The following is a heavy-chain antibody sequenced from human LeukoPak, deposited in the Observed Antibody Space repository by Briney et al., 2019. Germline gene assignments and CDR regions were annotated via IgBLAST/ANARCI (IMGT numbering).Heavy chain of an antibody. J-gene: IGHJ5*02. CDR2: IYSGGST. CDR1: GFTVSSNY. Sequence: PGGSLRLSCAASGFTVSSNYMSWVRQAPGKGLEWVSVIYSGGSTYYADSVKGRFTISRDNSKNTLYLQMNSLRAEDTAVYYCARRSSSWYRRDNWFDPWGQGTLVTVSS. V-gene: IGHV3-53*01. D-gene: IGHD6-13*01. CDR3: ARRSSSWYRRDNWFDP.